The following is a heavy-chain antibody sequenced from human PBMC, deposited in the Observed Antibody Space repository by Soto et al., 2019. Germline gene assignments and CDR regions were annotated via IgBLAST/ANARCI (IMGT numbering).Heavy chain of an antibody. CDR1: GGSIRDGGYY. CDR3: AKDPSPKPPPVVTPGWFDP. CDR2: IYYTGSA. V-gene: IGHV4-31*03. D-gene: IGHD2-15*01. J-gene: IGHJ5*02. Sequence: PSETLSLTCTVSGGSIRDGGYYWSWIRQRPGKGLEWLGYIYYTGSAYYNPSLQSRLTISVDMSKSQFSLKLTSLTAADTAVYYCAKDPSPKPPPVVTPGWFDPWGQGILVTVYS.